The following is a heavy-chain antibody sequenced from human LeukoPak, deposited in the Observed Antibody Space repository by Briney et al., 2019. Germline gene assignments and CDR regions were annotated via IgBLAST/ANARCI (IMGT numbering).Heavy chain of an antibody. CDR1: GFTFSDYY. CDR2: ISAGSTI. V-gene: IGHV3-69-1*01. J-gene: IGHJ4*02. CDR3: ARDLFGTYDSDY. D-gene: IGHD5-12*01. Sequence: GGSPRLSCAASGFTFSDYYMNWVRQAPGKGLEWLSYISAGSTIYYADSVKGRFTISRDNANNLLYLQMNSLRAEDTAVYYCARDLFGTYDSDYWGQGILVTVSS.